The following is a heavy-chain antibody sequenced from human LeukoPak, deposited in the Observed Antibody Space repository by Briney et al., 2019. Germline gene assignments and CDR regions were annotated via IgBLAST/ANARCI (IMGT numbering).Heavy chain of an antibody. D-gene: IGHD4-17*01. J-gene: IGHJ4*02. V-gene: IGHV4-34*01. CDR1: GGSFSGYY. CDR2: INHSGST. CDR3: TTTSTLVIY. Sequence: SETLSLTCAVYGGSFSGYYWRWVRQPPGKGLEWIGDINHSGSTNYNPSLKSRVTISVNTSKNQFSLKLSSVTAADTAVYYCTTTSTLVIYWGQGTLVTVSS.